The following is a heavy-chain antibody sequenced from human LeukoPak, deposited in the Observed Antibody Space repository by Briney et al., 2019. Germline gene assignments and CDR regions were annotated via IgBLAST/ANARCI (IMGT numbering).Heavy chain of an antibody. D-gene: IGHD6-13*01. CDR2: IDPSDSYT. J-gene: IGHJ4*02. V-gene: IGHV5-10-1*01. Sequence: GESLRISCKGSGYRFTSYWISWVRQMPGKGLEWMGRIDPSDSYTNYSPSFQGHVTISADKSISTAYLQWSSLKASDTAMYYCARHGLPDGLIAAAETYFDYWGQGTLVTVSS. CDR1: GYRFTSYW. CDR3: ARHGLPDGLIAAAETYFDY.